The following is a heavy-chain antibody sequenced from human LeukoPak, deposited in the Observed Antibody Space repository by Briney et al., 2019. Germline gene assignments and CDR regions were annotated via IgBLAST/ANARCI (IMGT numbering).Heavy chain of an antibody. CDR2: IIPILGIA. CDR1: GGTFSSYA. CDR3: ARPEGNQPDDAFDI. J-gene: IGHJ3*02. V-gene: IGHV1-69*04. D-gene: IGHD1-14*01. Sequence: ASVKVSCKASGGTFSSYAISWVRRAPGQGLEWMGRIIPILGIANYAQKFQGRVTITADKSTSTAYMELSSLRSEDTAVYYCARPEGNQPDDAFDIWGQGTMVTVSS.